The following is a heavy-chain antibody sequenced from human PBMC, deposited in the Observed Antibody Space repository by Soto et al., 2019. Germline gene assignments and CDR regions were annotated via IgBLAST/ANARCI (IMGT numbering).Heavy chain of an antibody. D-gene: IGHD2-15*01. J-gene: IGHJ4*02. CDR2: INPSGGST. CDR1: GYTFTSYY. CDR3: ARDGGYCSGGSCYSGDY. Sequence: QVQLVQSGAEVKKPGASVKVSCKASGYTFTSYYMHWVRQAPGQGLEWMGIINPSGGSTSYAQKFQGRVTMTRDTSTSTVYMELSSLRSEDTAVYYCARDGGYCSGGSCYSGDYWGQGTLVTVSS. V-gene: IGHV1-46*01.